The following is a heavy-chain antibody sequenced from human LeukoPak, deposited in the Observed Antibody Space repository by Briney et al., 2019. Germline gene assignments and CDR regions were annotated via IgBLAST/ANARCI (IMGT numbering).Heavy chain of an antibody. CDR1: GFTFSSNW. D-gene: IGHD3-22*01. CDR2: IKQDGSEK. V-gene: IGHV3-7*01. CDR3: ARDIIVDPSWVRYYYYYYMDV. J-gene: IGHJ6*03. Sequence: GGSLRLSCAASGFTFSSNWMSWVRQAPGKGLEWVANIKQDGSEKYYVDSVKGRFTISRDNAKNSLYLQMNSLRAEDTAVYYCARDIIVDPSWVRYYYYYYMDVWGKGTTVTVSS.